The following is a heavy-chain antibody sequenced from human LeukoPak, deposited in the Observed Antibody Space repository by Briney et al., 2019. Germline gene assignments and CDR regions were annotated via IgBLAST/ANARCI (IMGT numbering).Heavy chain of an antibody. V-gene: IGHV4-59*08. J-gene: IGHJ4*02. CDR3: ASYPVSGSYYDY. D-gene: IGHD1-26*01. CDR2: IYYSGST. CDR1: GGSISSYY. Sequence: SETLSLTCTVSGGSISSYYWSWIRQPPGKGLEWIGYIYYSGSTNYNPSLKSRVTITVDTSKNQFSLKLSSVTAEDTAVYYCASYPVSGSYYDYWGQGTLVTVSS.